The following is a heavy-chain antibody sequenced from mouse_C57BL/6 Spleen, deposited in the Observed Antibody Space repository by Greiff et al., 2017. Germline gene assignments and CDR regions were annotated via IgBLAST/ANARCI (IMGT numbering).Heavy chain of an antibody. Sequence: EVKLVESVAELVRPGASVKLSCTASGFNIKNTYMHWVKQRPEQGLEWIGRIDPANGNTKYAPKVQGKATITADTSSNTAYLQLSSLTSEDTAIYYCARSDYSNSYAMDYWGQGTSVTVSS. V-gene: IGHV14-3*01. CDR1: GFNIKNTY. J-gene: IGHJ4*01. D-gene: IGHD2-5*01. CDR2: IDPANGNT. CDR3: ARSDYSNSYAMDY.